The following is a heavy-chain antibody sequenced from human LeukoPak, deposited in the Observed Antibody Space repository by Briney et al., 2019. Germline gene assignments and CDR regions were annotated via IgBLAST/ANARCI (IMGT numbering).Heavy chain of an antibody. CDR3: ARYLTYPAFFDY. CDR2: TRNKANSYTT. CDR1: GFTFSSYA. J-gene: IGHJ4*02. Sequence: GGSLRLSCAASGFTFSSYAMHWVRQAPGKGLEWVGRTRNKANSYTTEYAASVKGRFTISRDDSENSVYLQMDSLKTEDTAVYYCARYLTYPAFFDYWGQGTLVTVSS. V-gene: IGHV3-72*01. D-gene: IGHD4/OR15-4a*01.